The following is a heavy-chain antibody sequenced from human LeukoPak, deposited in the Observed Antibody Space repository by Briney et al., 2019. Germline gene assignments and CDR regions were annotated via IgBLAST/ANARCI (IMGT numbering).Heavy chain of an antibody. CDR2: INPNSGGT. D-gene: IGHD3-22*01. Sequence: ASVKVSCKASGYTFTSYDINWVRQATGQGLEWMGWINPNSGGTNYAQKFQGRVTMTRDTSISTAYMELSRLRSDDTAVYYCATPPPYYYDSSGYLLWYWGQGTLVTVSS. CDR1: GYTFTSYD. J-gene: IGHJ4*02. CDR3: ATPPPYYYDSSGYLLWY. V-gene: IGHV1-2*02.